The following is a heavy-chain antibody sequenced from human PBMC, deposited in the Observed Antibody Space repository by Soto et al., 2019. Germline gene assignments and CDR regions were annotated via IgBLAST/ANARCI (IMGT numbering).Heavy chain of an antibody. J-gene: IGHJ5*02. Sequence: QVQLVQSGAEVKKSGSSVKASCKASGGTFSTYTFSWVRQAPGQGLEWMGRIIPIFGTPYYAQKFQGRVTITADKSTSTVYMELSSLGSDDTAVYFCARGLECRGYCLDKPTWFGPWGQGTLVTVSS. D-gene: IGHD2-15*01. CDR3: ARGLECRGYCLDKPTWFGP. CDR1: GGTFSTYT. V-gene: IGHV1-69*06. CDR2: IIPIFGTP.